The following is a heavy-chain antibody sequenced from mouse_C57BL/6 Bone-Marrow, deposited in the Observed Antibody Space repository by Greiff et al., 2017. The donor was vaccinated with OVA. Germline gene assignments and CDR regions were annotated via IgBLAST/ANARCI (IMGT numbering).Heavy chain of an antibody. J-gene: IGHJ2*01. D-gene: IGHD1-1*01. CDR2: ISYDGSN. Sequence: EVQLQESGPGLVKPSQSLSLTCSVTGYSITSGYYWNWIRKFPGNKLEWMGYISYDGSNNYNPSLKNRIALTRDTSKNQFFLKLNAVTTEDTATYDCARGLTTGQDYWGQGTTLTVSS. CDR3: ARGLTTGQDY. V-gene: IGHV3-6*01. CDR1: GYSITSGYY.